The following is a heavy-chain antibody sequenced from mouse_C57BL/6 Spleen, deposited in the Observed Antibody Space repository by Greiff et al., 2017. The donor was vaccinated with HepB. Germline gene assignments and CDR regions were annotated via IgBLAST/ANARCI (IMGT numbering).Heavy chain of an antibody. J-gene: IGHJ1*03. CDR1: GFTFSSYA. Sequence: EVKLVESGGGLVKPGGSLKLSCAASGFTFSSYAMSWVRQTPEKRLEWVATISDGGSYTYYPDNVKGRFTISRDNAKNNRYLQMSHLKSEDTAMYYCARGNDGDVYWYFDVWGTGTTVTVSS. CDR2: ISDGGSYT. CDR3: ARGNDGDVYWYFDV. D-gene: IGHD2-13*01. V-gene: IGHV5-4*03.